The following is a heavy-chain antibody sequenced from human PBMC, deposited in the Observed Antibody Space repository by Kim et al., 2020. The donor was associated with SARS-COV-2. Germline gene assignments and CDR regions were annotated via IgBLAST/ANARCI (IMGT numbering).Heavy chain of an antibody. Sequence: GGSLRLSCAASGFTFSSYAMHWVRQAPGKGLEWVAVISYDGSNKYYADSVKGRFTISRDNSKNTLYLQMNSLRAEDTAVYYCARERPYDRDAFDIWGQGT. D-gene: IGHD3-22*01. CDR3: ARERPYDRDAFDI. V-gene: IGHV3-30*04. CDR2: ISYDGSNK. CDR1: GFTFSSYA. J-gene: IGHJ3*02.